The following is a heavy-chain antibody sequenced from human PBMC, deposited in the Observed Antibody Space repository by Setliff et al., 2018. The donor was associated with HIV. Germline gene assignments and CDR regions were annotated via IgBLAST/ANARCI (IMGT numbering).Heavy chain of an antibody. J-gene: IGHJ4*02. CDR2: FDPEEGET. CDR1: GYTLTEFS. V-gene: IGHV1-24*01. Sequence: ASVKVSCKVSGYTLTEFSMHWVRQAPGKGLEWMGGFDPEEGETMYAQKFQGRVTVTEDTSSDTAYMELSSLRSGDTAVYYCAPWRKVAAPGVWFSAHDYWGQGTLVTVSS. D-gene: IGHD2-15*01. CDR3: APWRKVAAPGVWFSAHDY.